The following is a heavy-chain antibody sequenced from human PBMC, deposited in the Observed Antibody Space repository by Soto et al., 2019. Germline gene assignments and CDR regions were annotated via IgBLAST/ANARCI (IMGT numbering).Heavy chain of an antibody. D-gene: IGHD1-26*01. V-gene: IGHV4-39*01. J-gene: IGHJ4*01. Sequence: QLHLQESGPGLVKPSETLSLTCTVSGCSISSSNYYWGWVRPPPGKGLEWIGSTYYVGHTHYNPSLTSRFTGSIDTYRRQLSLNLRSVTAADTSIYFWSRHSSGSQRPGFDFWGHGTLVNVSS. CDR2: TYYVGHT. CDR3: SRHSSGSQRPGFDF. CDR1: GCSISSSNYY.